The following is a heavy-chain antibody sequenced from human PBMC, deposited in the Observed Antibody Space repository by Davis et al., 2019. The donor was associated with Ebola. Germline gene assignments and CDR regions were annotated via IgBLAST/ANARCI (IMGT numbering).Heavy chain of an antibody. Sequence: MPGGSLRLSCTVSGGSISSYYWSWIRQPPGKGLEWIGYTYYSGSTNYNPSLKSRVTISVDTSKNQFSLKLSSVTAADTAVYYCARRVYYYDSSGYYLGWFDPWGQGTLVTVSS. CDR1: GGSISSYY. V-gene: IGHV4-59*08. D-gene: IGHD3-22*01. CDR2: TYYSGST. CDR3: ARRVYYYDSSGYYLGWFDP. J-gene: IGHJ5*02.